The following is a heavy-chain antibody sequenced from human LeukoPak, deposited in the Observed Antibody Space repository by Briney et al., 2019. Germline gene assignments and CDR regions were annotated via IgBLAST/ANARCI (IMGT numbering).Heavy chain of an antibody. CDR1: GNSISSGDYY. J-gene: IGHJ6*03. V-gene: IGHV4-61*02. D-gene: IGHD1-1*01. CDR3: ARDSSTSWYNYYYYMNL. Sequence: NTSQTLSLTCTVSGNSISSGDYYWSWVRQPAGKGLEWIGRIYSSGSTNYNPSLKSRVTISIDTSKNQISLNLRSVTAANTAVYYCARDSSTSWYNYYYYMNLWGKGTTVTISS. CDR2: IYSSGST.